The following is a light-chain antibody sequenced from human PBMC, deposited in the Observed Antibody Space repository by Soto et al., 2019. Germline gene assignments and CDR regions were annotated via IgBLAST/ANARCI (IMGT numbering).Light chain of an antibody. V-gene: IGLV2-14*01. CDR1: SSDVGGYNY. CDR3: SSYTSSSTFVV. CDR2: DVS. J-gene: IGLJ2*01. Sequence: QSALTQPASVSGSPGQSITISCTGTSSDVGGYNYVSWYQQHPGKASKLMIYDVSNRPSGVSNRFSGSKSGNTASLTISGLQADDEADYYCSSYTSSSTFVVFGGGTKLTVL.